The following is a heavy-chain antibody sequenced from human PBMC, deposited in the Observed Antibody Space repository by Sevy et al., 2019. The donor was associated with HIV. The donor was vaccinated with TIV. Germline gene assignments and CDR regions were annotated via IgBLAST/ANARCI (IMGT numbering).Heavy chain of an antibody. CDR2: ISGSGGST. CDR3: AKAGSGYSSSWYYDY. V-gene: IGHV3-23*01. CDR1: GFTFSSYA. Sequence: GGSLRLSCAASGFTFSSYAMSWVRQAPGKGLEWVSAISGSGGSTYYADSVKGRFTISGDNSKNTLYLQMNSLRAEDTAVYYCAKAGSGYSSSWYYDYWGQGTLVTVSS. D-gene: IGHD6-13*01. J-gene: IGHJ4*02.